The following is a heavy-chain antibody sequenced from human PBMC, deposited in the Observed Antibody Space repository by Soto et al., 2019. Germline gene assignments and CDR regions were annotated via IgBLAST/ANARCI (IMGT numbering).Heavy chain of an antibody. Sequence: SETLSLTCAVYGGSFSGDYWSWIRQPPVKGLEWIGEINHSGSTNYNPSLKSRVTISVDTSKNQFSLKLSSVTAADTAVYYCARVVPAAIGGNYGMDVWGQGTTVTSP. CDR2: INHSGST. CDR3: ARVVPAAIGGNYGMDV. CDR1: GGSFSGDY. J-gene: IGHJ6*02. D-gene: IGHD2-2*02. V-gene: IGHV4-34*01.